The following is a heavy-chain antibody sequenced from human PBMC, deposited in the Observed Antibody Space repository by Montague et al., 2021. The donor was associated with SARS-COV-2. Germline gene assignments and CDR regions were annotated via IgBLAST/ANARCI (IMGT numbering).Heavy chain of an antibody. V-gene: IGHV3-33*01. D-gene: IGHD6-13*01. CDR1: GFTFISFG. CDR3: ARELRGFSTSWYALDS. Sequence: SLRLSCAASGFTFISFGMHWVRQAPGKGLEWVAALWYDGGNKYYADSVQGRFTISRDNSKNTLYLQMNSLRAEDTAVYYCARELRGFSTSWYALDSWGQGTLVTVSS. CDR2: LWYDGGNK. J-gene: IGHJ4*02.